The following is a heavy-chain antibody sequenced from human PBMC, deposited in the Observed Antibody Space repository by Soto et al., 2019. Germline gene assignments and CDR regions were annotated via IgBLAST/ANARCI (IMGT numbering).Heavy chain of an antibody. CDR3: AREGSSSDFDY. CDR1: GFTFSSYA. J-gene: IGHJ4*02. V-gene: IGHV3-64*01. Sequence: GGSLRLSCAASGFTFSSYAMHWVRQAPGKGLEYVSAISSNGGSTYYANSVKGRFTISRDNSKNTLYLQMGSLRAEDMAVYYCAREGSSSDFDYWGQGTLVTVSS. D-gene: IGHD6-6*01. CDR2: ISSNGGST.